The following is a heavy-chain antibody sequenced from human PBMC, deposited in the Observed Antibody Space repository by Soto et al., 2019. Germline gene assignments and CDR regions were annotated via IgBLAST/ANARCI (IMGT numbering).Heavy chain of an antibody. Sequence: PLSLTCTVSGGSISSGNYFWSWIRQHPGKGLEWIGYIYYSGSTYYNPSLKSRVSISVDTSKNQFSLKLSSVTAADTAVYYCARDQYSGYQFDSWGQGTLVTVSS. CDR3: ARDQYSGYQFDS. J-gene: IGHJ4*02. CDR2: IYYSGST. V-gene: IGHV4-31*03. CDR1: GGSISSGNYF. D-gene: IGHD5-12*01.